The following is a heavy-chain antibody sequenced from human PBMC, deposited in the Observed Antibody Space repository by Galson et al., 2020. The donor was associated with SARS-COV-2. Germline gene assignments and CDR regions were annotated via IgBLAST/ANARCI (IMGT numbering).Heavy chain of an antibody. CDR1: GFTFSRNG. D-gene: IGHD3-10*01. V-gene: IGHV3-30*02. Sequence: GGSLRLSCAASGFTFSRNGMHWVRQAPGKGLEWVAFIRNDGRDKYFADSVKGRFTMSRDNSKNTLYLQINTLRPEDTAVYYCARDYGSGSYAFDIWGQGKMVTGSS. CDR3: ARDYGSGSYAFDI. J-gene: IGHJ3*02. CDR2: IRNDGRDK.